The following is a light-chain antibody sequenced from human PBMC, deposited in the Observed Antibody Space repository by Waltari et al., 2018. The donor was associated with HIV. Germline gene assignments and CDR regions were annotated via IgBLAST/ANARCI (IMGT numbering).Light chain of an antibody. J-gene: IGLJ3*02. CDR3: QSYDSSLSVWV. CDR2: GNS. CDR1: SSNIGAGYD. Sequence: QSVLTQPPSVSGAPGQRVTISCTGSSSNIGAGYDVHWYQQLPGTAPKLLIYGNSKRPSGVPDRFSGSKSGTSASLAITGLQAEDEADYYCQSYDSSLSVWVFGGGTKLTVL. V-gene: IGLV1-40*01.